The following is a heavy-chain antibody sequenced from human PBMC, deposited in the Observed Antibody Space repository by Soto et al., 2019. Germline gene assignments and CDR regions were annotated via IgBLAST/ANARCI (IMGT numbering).Heavy chain of an antibody. CDR3: ARYNSDWYFDY. CDR2: IYHSGNS. V-gene: IGHV4-4*02. J-gene: IGHJ4*02. Sequence: SETLSLTCAVSGGSIRSRHWWTWVRQPPGKGLEWIGEIYHSGNSNYNPSLKSRVTISLDMSKNQFSLRLSSVTAADTAVYYCARYNSDWYFDYWVQGTLVT. CDR1: GGSIRSRHW. D-gene: IGHD6-19*01.